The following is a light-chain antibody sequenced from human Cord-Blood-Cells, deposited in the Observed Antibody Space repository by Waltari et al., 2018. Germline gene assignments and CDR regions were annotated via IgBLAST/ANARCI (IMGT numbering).Light chain of an antibody. CDR1: QDISNY. J-gene: IGKJ3*01. CDR3: QQYDNLFT. Sequence: DIQMTQSPSSLSASVGHRVTITCQASQDISNYLNWYQQKPGKDPKLLIYDASNLETGVPSRFSGSGSGTDFTFTISSLQPEDIATYYCQQYDNLFTFGPGTKVDIK. CDR2: DAS. V-gene: IGKV1-33*01.